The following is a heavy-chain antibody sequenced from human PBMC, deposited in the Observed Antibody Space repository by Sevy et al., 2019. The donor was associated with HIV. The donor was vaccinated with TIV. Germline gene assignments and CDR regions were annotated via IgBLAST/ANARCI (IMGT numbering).Heavy chain of an antibody. D-gene: IGHD3-22*01. CDR3: AKGAYYYDSSGYRKFDY. CDR2: ISGSGGST. Sequence: GGSLRLSCAASGFTFSSYAMSWVRQAPGKGLEWVSAISGSGGSTYYADSVKGRFTISRDNSKNTRYLQMNSLRAEDTAVYYCAKGAYYYDSSGYRKFDYWGQGTLVTVSS. J-gene: IGHJ4*02. V-gene: IGHV3-23*01. CDR1: GFTFSSYA.